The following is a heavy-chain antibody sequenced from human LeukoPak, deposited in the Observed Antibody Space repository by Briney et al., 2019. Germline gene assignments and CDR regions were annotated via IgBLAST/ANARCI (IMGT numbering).Heavy chain of an antibody. Sequence: PGGSLRLSCAASGFTFSSYAMSWVRQAPGKGLEWVSAISGSGGSTYYADSVKGRFTISRDNSKNTLYLQMNSLRAEDTAVNYFAKNPMVRGVILPSYFDYWGQGTLVTVSS. CDR2: ISGSGGST. CDR3: AKNPMVRGVILPSYFDY. CDR1: GFTFSSYA. D-gene: IGHD3-10*01. J-gene: IGHJ4*02. V-gene: IGHV3-23*01.